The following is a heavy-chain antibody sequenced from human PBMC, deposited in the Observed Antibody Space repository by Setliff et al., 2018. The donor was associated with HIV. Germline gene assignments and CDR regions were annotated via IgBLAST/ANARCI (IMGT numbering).Heavy chain of an antibody. D-gene: IGHD1-26*01. CDR2: INPNSGGT. CDR3: ARDRATTYIGAAIDY. CDR1: GYTFTGYY. Sequence: ASVKVSCKASGYTFTGYYMHWVRQAPGQGLEWMGRINPNSGGTNYAQKFQGRVTMTRDTSISTAYMELSRLRSDDTAVYYCARDRATTYIGAAIDYWGQGTLVTVSS. J-gene: IGHJ4*02. V-gene: IGHV1-2*06.